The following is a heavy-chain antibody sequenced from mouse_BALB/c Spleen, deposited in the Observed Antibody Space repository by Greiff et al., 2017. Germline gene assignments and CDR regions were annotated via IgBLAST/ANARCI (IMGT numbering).Heavy chain of an antibody. V-gene: IGHV2-9*02. CDR1: GFSLTSYG. Sequence: VMLVESGPGLVAPSQSLSITCTVSGFSLTSYGVHWVRQPPGKGLEWLGVIWAGGSTNYNSALMSRLSISKDNSKSQVFLKMNSLQTDDTAMYYCARETFTTATAWFAYWGQGTLVTVSA. CDR3: ARETFTTATAWFAY. CDR2: IWAGGST. J-gene: IGHJ3*01. D-gene: IGHD1-2*01.